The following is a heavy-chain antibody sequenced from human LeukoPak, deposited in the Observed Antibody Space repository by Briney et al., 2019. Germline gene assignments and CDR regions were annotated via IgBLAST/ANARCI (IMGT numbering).Heavy chain of an antibody. CDR1: GGSISSGSYY. CDR3: ARRDSWYVYSSGWEPIWFDP. V-gene: IGHV4-39*07. Sequence: SETLSLTCTVSGGSISSGSYYWGWIRQPAGKGLEWIGNIYYSGSTYYNPSLKSRVTISVDTSKNQFSLKLSSVTAADTAVYYCARRDSWYVYSSGWEPIWFDPWGQGTLVTVSS. J-gene: IGHJ5*02. CDR2: IYYSGST. D-gene: IGHD6-19*01.